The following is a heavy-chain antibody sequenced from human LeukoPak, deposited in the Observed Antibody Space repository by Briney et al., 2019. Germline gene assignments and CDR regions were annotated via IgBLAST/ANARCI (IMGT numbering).Heavy chain of an antibody. CDR3: AREILGGFNPGAY. CDR1: LDSTTSNY. V-gene: IGHV4-59*12. Sequence: SETLSLTCTVSLDSTTSNYWSWVRQPPGKGLEWIGEIHRSGSPNYNPSLQSRVTISIDRSRNQIVLELSSVTAADTAVYYCAREILGGFNPGAYWCQGILVTVSS. D-gene: IGHD1-14*01. J-gene: IGHJ4*02. CDR2: IHRSGSP.